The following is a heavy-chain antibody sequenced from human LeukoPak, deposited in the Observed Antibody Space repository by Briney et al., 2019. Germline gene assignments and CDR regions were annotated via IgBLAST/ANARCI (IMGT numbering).Heavy chain of an antibody. CDR3: ARLPATVVEFDC. D-gene: IGHD4-23*01. J-gene: IGHJ4*02. Sequence: PSETLSLTCTVSGGSIGSGGYYGSWIRQHPGKGLEWIGYIYYSGSTYYNPSLKSRLTISVDTSKNQFSLKLSSVTAADTCGYYCARLPATVVEFDCWGQGTLVTVSS. CDR2: IYYSGST. CDR1: GGSIGSGGYY. V-gene: IGHV4-31*03.